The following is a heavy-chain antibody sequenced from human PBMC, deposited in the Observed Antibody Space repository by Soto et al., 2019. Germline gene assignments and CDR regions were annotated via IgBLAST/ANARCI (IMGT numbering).Heavy chain of an antibody. Sequence: QVQLVESGGGLVKPGGSLRLSCAASGFTFSDYYMSWIRQAPGKGLEWVSYISSSGSTIYYADSVKGRFTISSDNAKNSLYLQMNSLRAEDTAVYYCARDLEYSYGPKWRNWFDPWGQGTLVTVSS. V-gene: IGHV3-11*01. CDR2: ISSSGSTI. CDR1: GFTFSDYY. CDR3: ARDLEYSYGPKWRNWFDP. D-gene: IGHD5-18*01. J-gene: IGHJ5*02.